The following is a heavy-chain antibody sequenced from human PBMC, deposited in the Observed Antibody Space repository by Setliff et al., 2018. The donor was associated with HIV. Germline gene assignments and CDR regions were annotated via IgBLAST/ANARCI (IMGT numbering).Heavy chain of an antibody. CDR3: ARWVYNSAWSLDY. J-gene: IGHJ4*02. D-gene: IGHD6-19*01. CDR2: IYTSGST. Sequence: SETLSLTCTVSGGSISSGSYYWSWIRRPAGKGLEWIGHIYTSGSTNYNPSLKSRVTISVDTSKNQFSLKLSSVTAADTAVYYCARWVYNSAWSLDYWGQGTLVTVSS. CDR1: GGSISSGSYY. V-gene: IGHV4-61*09.